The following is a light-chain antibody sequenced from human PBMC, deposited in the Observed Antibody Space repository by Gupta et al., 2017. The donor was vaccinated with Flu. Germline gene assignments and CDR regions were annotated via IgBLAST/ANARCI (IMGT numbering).Light chain of an antibody. V-gene: IGLV2-14*01. CDR1: SSDVGGYHY. J-gene: IGLJ2*01. CDR3: SSYTSSSTLAV. CDR2: EVS. Sequence: QSALTQPASVSGPPGQSIHIPCPGTSSDVGGYHYVSWYQQHPVKAPKLMIYEVSNRPSGVSNRFSGSKSGNTASLTISGLQAEDEADYYCSSYTSSSTLAVFGGGTKLTVL.